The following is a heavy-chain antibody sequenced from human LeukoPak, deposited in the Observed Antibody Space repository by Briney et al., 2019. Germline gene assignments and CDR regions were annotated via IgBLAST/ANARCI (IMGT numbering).Heavy chain of an antibody. CDR2: IYTGGST. CDR3: ASPGTGKLELHL. J-gene: IGHJ4*02. D-gene: IGHD1-7*01. V-gene: IGHV4-4*09. Sequence: SETLSLTCTVSGGSISSYYWSWIRQPPGKGLEWIGYIYTGGSTNYNPSLKSRVTISVDTSKNQFSLKLSSVTAADTAVYYCASPGTGKLELHLWGQGTLVTVSS. CDR1: GGSISSYY.